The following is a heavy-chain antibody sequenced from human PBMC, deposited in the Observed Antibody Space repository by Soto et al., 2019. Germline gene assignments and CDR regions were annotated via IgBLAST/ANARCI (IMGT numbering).Heavy chain of an antibody. D-gene: IGHD2-2*01. J-gene: IGHJ5*02. CDR2: IIPIFGTA. Sequence: SVKVSCKASGGTFSSYAISWVRQAPGQGLEWMGGIIPIFGTANYAQKFQGRVTITADESTSTAYMELSSLRSEDTAVYYCARDAGYCSSTSCSESDPWGQGTLVTVSS. CDR1: GGTFSSYA. CDR3: ARDAGYCSSTSCSESDP. V-gene: IGHV1-69*13.